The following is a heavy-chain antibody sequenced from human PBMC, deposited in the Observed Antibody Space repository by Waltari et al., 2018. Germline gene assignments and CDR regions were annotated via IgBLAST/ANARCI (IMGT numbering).Heavy chain of an antibody. J-gene: IGHJ6*02. CDR3: ARGSNWNPPYYFGLDV. D-gene: IGHD1-20*01. V-gene: IGHV3-23*01. CDR2: IVDSGSGT. CDR1: GFTFSSYA. Sequence: EVQLLESGGGLVQPGGSLRLSCAASGFTFSSYAMTWVRQTPRKGLEWVSAIVDSGSGTTYADSVKGRFTISRDNSKNTLYLQMNSLRADDTAVYYCARGSNWNPPYYFGLDVWGQGTTVTVSS.